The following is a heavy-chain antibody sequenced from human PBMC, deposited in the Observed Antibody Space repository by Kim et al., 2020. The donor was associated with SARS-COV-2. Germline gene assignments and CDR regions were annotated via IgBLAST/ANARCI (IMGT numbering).Heavy chain of an antibody. CDR3: AREGTRGSTWYNSFDQ. Sequence: SQTLSLTCAISGDSVSSYNAAWNWIRQSPSRGLEWLGRTFYRSNWQNEYAMSVRSRITISSDTSKNQFSLQLHSVTPEDAALYYCAREGTRGSTWYNSFDQWGQGTLVTVSS. J-gene: IGHJ4*02. CDR1: GDSVSSYNAA. CDR2: TFYRSNWQN. D-gene: IGHD6-13*01. V-gene: IGHV6-1*01.